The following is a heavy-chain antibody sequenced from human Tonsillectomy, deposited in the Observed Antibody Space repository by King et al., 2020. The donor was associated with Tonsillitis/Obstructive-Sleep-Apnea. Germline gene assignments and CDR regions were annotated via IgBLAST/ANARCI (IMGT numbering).Heavy chain of an antibody. J-gene: IGHJ4*02. V-gene: IGHV3-23*04. D-gene: IGHD3-3*01. CDR1: GFTFSSYA. Sequence: VQLVESGGGLVQPGGSLRLSCAASGFTFSSYAMSWVRQAPGKGLEWVSAISGSGGSTYYADSVKGRFTISRDNSKNTLYLQMNSLRAEDTAVFYCAKVFFLVRRGGSGVDYRGQGTLVSAS. CDR2: ISGSGGST. CDR3: AKVFFLVRRGGSGVDY.